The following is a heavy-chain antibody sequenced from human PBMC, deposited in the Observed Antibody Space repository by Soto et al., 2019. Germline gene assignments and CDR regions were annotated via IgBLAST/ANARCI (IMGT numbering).Heavy chain of an antibody. CDR3: ARGEYSSAYYYFDY. CDR2: ISAYNGNT. D-gene: IGHD6-6*01. Sequence: ASMKVSCKASGYTFTSYGISWVRQAPGQGLEWMGWISAYNGNTNYAQKLQGRVTMTTDTSTSTAYIELRSLRSDDTAVYYCARGEYSSAYYYFDYWGQGTLVTVSS. V-gene: IGHV1-18*01. J-gene: IGHJ4*02. CDR1: GYTFTSYG.